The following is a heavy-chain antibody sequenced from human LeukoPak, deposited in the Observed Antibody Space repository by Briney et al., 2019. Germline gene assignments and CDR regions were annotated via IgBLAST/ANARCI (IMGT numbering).Heavy chain of an antibody. CDR3: ARGRATGYPYYFEY. J-gene: IGHJ4*02. Sequence: GASVKVSCKASVYTFTSYDINWVRQAPGQGLEWMGWMNPNSGSTGYAQKFQGRVTITRNTSISTAYMELSGLRSEDTAVYYGARGRATGYPYYFEYWGQGTLVTVSS. V-gene: IGHV1-8*03. CDR2: MNPNSGST. D-gene: IGHD5-12*01. CDR1: VYTFTSYD.